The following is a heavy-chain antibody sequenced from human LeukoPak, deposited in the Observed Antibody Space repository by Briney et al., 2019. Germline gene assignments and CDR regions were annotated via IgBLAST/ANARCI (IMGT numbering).Heavy chain of an antibody. D-gene: IGHD1-26*01. J-gene: IGHJ1*01. Sequence: RRGSLRLSCAPAGFILSTYWMHWVRQAPGKGPVWLSRINSDGSTTDYADSVKGRFTISRDNAKNTLYLQMNSLRVDDTAVYYCATGSGSPFQHWGQGTLVTVSS. CDR1: GFILSTYW. CDR2: INSDGSTT. CDR3: ATGSGSPFQH. V-gene: IGHV3-74*01.